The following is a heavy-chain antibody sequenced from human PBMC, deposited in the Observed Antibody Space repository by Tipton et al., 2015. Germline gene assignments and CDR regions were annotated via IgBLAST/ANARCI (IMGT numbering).Heavy chain of an antibody. CDR3: ARDLEHGMDV. Sequence: TLSLTCAVSGGSISSSNWWSWVRQPPGKGLEWIGEIYHSGSTYYNPSLKSRVTMSRDTSKNQFSLKLTSVTAADTAVYYCARDLEHGMDVWGHGTTVTVSS. D-gene: IGHD5-24*01. V-gene: IGHV4-4*02. CDR2: IYHSGST. J-gene: IGHJ6*02. CDR1: GGSISSSNW.